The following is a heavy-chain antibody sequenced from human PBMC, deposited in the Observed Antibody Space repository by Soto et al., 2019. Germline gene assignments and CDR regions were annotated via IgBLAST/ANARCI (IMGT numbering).Heavy chain of an antibody. J-gene: IGHJ6*01. CDR1: GFTFSTYG. CDR3: ARPLEQHQLGFGMDV. Sequence: QVQLVQSGGGVVQPGGSLRLSCAASGFTFSTYGMHWVRQAPGKGMEWVAVIWYDGSKIYYADSVKGRFTISRDNSKSTLDLQMNSLRAGDTAVYYCARPLEQHQLGFGMDVWGQGSPVTVSS. CDR2: IWYDGSKI. V-gene: IGHV3-33*01. D-gene: IGHD6-13*01.